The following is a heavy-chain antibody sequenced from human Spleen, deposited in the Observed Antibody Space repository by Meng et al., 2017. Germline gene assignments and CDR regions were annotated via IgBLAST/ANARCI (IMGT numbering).Heavy chain of an antibody. J-gene: IGHJ4*02. V-gene: IGHV3-33*01. CDR2: IWYDGSNK. CDR1: GFTFSSYG. CDR3: TTSIVGPSTIDY. Sequence: GESLKISCAASGFTFSSYGMHWVRQAPGKGLEWVAVIWYDGSNKYYADSVKGRFTISRDNSKNTLYLQMNSLRAEDTAVYYCTTSIVGPSTIDYWGQGTLVTVSS. D-gene: IGHD1-26*01.